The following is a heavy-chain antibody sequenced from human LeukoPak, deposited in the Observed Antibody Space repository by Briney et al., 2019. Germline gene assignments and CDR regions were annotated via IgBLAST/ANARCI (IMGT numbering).Heavy chain of an antibody. D-gene: IGHD3-16*02. CDR2: IIPILGIA. CDR3: ATGSYRSPVY. Sequence: ASVKVSCKASGGTFSSYAISWVRQAPGQGLEWMGRIIPILGIANYAQKFQGRVTITRDTPAITAYMELSGLRSEDTAIYYCATGSYRSPVYWGQGTLVTVSS. CDR1: GGTFSSYA. V-gene: IGHV1-69*04. J-gene: IGHJ4*02.